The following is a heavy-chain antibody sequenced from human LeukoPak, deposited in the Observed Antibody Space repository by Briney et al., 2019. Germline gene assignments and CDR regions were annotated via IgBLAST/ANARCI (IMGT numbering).Heavy chain of an antibody. CDR3: ARQGGSGRAFDI. Sequence: SETLSLTCAVYGGSFSGYYWSWIRQPPGKGPEWIGEINHSGSTNYNPSLKSRVTISVDTSKNQFSLKLSSVTATDTAIYNCARQGGSGRAFDIWGQGTMVTVSS. D-gene: IGHD1-26*01. CDR1: GGSFSGYY. V-gene: IGHV4-34*01. J-gene: IGHJ3*02. CDR2: INHSGST.